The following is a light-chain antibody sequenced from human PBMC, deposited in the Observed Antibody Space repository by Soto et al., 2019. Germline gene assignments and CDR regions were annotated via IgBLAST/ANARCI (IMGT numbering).Light chain of an antibody. CDR1: QSITTV. V-gene: IGKV1-5*01. CDR3: QQYSTYPLT. J-gene: IGKJ4*01. Sequence: DRATVTCLASQSITTVLAWYQQKPGKAPQILIYDASKLEPGVPSRLSGGGSGTEFTLTISSLQPDDFATYYCQQYSTYPLTFGGGTKVDIK. CDR2: DAS.